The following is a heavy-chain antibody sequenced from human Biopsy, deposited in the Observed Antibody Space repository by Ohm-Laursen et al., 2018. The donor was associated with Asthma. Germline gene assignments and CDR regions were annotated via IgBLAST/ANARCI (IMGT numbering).Heavy chain of an antibody. Sequence: SLRLSCAASGFTFSDYYMSWIRQAPGKGLEWISYINGKSNSIEYADSVKGRFTNSRDNAKNSLYLQMNSLRAEDTAVYYCARDSYSSGLYDDFESWGRGTLVTVSS. D-gene: IGHD6-19*01. CDR3: ARDSYSSGLYDDFES. V-gene: IGHV3-11*01. CDR2: INGKSNSI. CDR1: GFTFSDYY. J-gene: IGHJ4*02.